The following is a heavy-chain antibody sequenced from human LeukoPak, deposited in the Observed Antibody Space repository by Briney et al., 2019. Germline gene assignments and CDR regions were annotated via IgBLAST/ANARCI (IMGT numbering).Heavy chain of an antibody. CDR2: ISSSGSTI. J-gene: IGHJ4*02. D-gene: IGHD3-10*01. Sequence: PGGSLRLSCAASGFTFSSYEMNWVRQAPGKGLEWVSYISSSGSTIYYADSVKGRFTISRDNSKNTLYLQMNSLGVEDTAVYYCARDPLSYGSGVDYWGQGTLVTVSS. V-gene: IGHV3-48*03. CDR3: ARDPLSYGSGVDY. CDR1: GFTFSSYE.